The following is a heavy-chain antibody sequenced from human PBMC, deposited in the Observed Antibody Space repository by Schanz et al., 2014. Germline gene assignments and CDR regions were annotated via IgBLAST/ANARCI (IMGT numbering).Heavy chain of an antibody. V-gene: IGHV1-46*01. D-gene: IGHD1-26*01. Sequence: QVQLVQSGAEVKKPGASVKVSCKASGYTFISYFIHWVRQAPGQGLEWMGIINPTGGSTSYAQRFQGRVTMTRATSTSTVNMELTSLRSEDTAVYYCARDPYSASYFPSPPLYGLDVWGQGTTVTVSS. CDR1: GYTFISYF. J-gene: IGHJ6*02. CDR3: ARDPYSASYFPSPPLYGLDV. CDR2: INPTGGST.